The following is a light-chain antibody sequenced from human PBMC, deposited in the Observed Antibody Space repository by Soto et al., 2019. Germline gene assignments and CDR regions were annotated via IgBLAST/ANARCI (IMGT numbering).Light chain of an antibody. CDR1: QGISSW. Sequence: DIQMTQSPSSVSASVGDRVSITCRASQGISSWLAWYQQKPGRAPKLLTYTGSSLQSGVPSRFSGTGSGTDFTLTISTLQPEDVATYYCPHANSFPLTFGGGTKVEIK. CDR3: PHANSFPLT. V-gene: IGKV1-12*01. CDR2: TGS. J-gene: IGKJ4*01.